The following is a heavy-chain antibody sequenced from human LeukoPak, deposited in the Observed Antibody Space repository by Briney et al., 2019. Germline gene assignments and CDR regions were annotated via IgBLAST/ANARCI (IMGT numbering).Heavy chain of an antibody. CDR3: ARDLRYGSGWSASGMDV. Sequence: ASVKVSFKASGYTFTTYGISWVRQAPGQGLEWMGWISTYNGNTNYAQKLQGRVSMTTDTSTSTAYMDLRSLRSDDTAVYYCARDLRYGSGWSASGMDVWGKGTTVTISS. CDR1: GYTFTTYG. CDR2: ISTYNGNT. D-gene: IGHD6-19*01. V-gene: IGHV1-18*01. J-gene: IGHJ6*03.